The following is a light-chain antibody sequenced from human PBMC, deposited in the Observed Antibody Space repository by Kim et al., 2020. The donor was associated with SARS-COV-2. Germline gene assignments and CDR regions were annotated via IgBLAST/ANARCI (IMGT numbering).Light chain of an antibody. CDR1: SSDVGGDNY. J-gene: IGLJ2*01. Sequence: GPAFTISCTGTSSDVGGDNYVSWYQQHPGKAPNLMIYDVSKRPSGVPDRFSGSKSGNTASLTTSGLQAEDEADYYCCSYAGSYGVVFGGGTQLTVL. V-gene: IGLV2-11*01. CDR3: CSYAGSYGVV. CDR2: DVS.